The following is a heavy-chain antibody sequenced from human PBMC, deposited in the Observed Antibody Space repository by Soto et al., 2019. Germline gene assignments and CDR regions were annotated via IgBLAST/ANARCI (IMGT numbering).Heavy chain of an antibody. Sequence: SVKVSCKASGGTFSSYAISWVRQASGQGLEWMGGIIPIFGTANYAQKFPGRVTITADESTSTAYMELSSLRSEDTDVYYCARDRSPIAAAGIWFDPWGQGTLVTVSS. D-gene: IGHD6-13*01. CDR2: IIPIFGTA. J-gene: IGHJ5*02. CDR3: ARDRSPIAAAGIWFDP. V-gene: IGHV1-69*13. CDR1: GGTFSSYA.